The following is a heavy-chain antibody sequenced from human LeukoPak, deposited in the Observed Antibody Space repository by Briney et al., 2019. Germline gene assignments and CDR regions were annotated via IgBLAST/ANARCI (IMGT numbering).Heavy chain of an antibody. V-gene: IGHV1-18*01. D-gene: IGHD5-12*01. CDR2: ISAYNGNT. Sequence: ASVKVSCKASGYSFTNYAIRWVRQAPRQRVGRVGWISAYNGNTNYTQKLQGRVTMTTDTSTSTAYMDLRSLRSDDTAVYYCARVRNSGFRYVDSWGEGALVTVSS. CDR3: ARVRNSGFRYVDS. J-gene: IGHJ4*02. CDR1: GYSFTNYA.